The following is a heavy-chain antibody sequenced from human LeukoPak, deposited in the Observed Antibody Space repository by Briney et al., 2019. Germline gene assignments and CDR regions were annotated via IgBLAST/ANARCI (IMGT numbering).Heavy chain of an antibody. V-gene: IGHV3-23*01. Sequence: GGSLRLSCAASGFTFSSYAMSWVRQAPGKGLEWVSAISGSGSNTYYADSVKGRFTISRDNSKNTLYLQMNSLKTEDTAVYYCSSGYSYGSDAFDIWGQGTMVTVSS. D-gene: IGHD5-18*01. CDR3: SSGYSYGSDAFDI. CDR1: GFTFSSYA. CDR2: ISGSGSNT. J-gene: IGHJ3*02.